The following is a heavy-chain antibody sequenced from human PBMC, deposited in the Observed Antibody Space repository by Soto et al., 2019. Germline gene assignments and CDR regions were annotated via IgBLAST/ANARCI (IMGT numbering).Heavy chain of an antibody. Sequence: ASVKVSCKASGYTFTSHYMHWVRQAPGQGLEWMGIINPSGGSTSYAQKFQGRVTMTRDTSTSTVYMELSSLRSGDTAVYYCTRGGELSAIDYWGQGTLVTVSS. J-gene: IGHJ4*02. V-gene: IGHV1-46*01. CDR3: TRGGELSAIDY. D-gene: IGHD1-7*01. CDR1: GYTFTSHY. CDR2: INPSGGST.